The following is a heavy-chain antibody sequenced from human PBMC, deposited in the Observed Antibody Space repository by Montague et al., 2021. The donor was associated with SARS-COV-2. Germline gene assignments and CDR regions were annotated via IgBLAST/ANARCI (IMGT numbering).Heavy chain of an antibody. D-gene: IGHD6-19*01. CDR2: IGSSVNYI. CDR1: GFTFRTYS. Sequence: SLRLSCAVSGFTFRTYSMSWVRQAPGKGLEWLSSIGSSVNYIYYRVSAMGRFTISRDNAKNSLFLQMTSLSADDTAVYYCARGYSSGWYGPYFDYWGQGALVTVSS. V-gene: IGHV3-21*01. CDR3: ARGYSSGWYGPYFDY. J-gene: IGHJ4*02.